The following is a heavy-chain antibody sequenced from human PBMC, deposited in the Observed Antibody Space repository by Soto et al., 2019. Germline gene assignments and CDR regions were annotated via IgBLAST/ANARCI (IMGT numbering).Heavy chain of an antibody. V-gene: IGHV3-23*01. D-gene: IGHD6-19*01. Sequence: EVQVLESGGGLVQPGGSLRLSCAASGFTFSSYAMTWVRQAPGKGLEWVSGISGGGSADYTDSVKGRFTISRDNSKNTLYLQMNSLRAEDTAVYYCATRLPVAGRAFDIWGQGTMVTVSS. CDR3: ATRLPVAGRAFDI. CDR1: GFTFSSYA. CDR2: ISGGGSA. J-gene: IGHJ3*02.